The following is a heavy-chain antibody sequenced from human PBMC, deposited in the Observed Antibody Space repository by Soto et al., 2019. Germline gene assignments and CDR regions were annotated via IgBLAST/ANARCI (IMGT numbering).Heavy chain of an antibody. J-gene: IGHJ4*02. D-gene: IGHD3-16*01. CDR1: DGSVNTGNYY. CDR2: IYYIGPT. Sequence: QVQLQESGPGLVKPSETLSLTCSVSDGSVNTGNYYWSWIRQPPGKGLEWIGHIYYIGPTNYNPSLKSRVTVSVDTAKNQFSLKVTSVTAADTAVYFCAREEKQLSRYGGDVDYRGEGILVAVSS. CDR3: AREEKQLSRYGGDVDY. V-gene: IGHV4-61*01.